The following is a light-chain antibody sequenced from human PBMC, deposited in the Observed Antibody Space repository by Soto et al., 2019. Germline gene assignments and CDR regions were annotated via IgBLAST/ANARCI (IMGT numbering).Light chain of an antibody. CDR1: SYINTS. V-gene: IGKV3-20*01. J-gene: IGKJ1*01. CDR3: QQYGSSPPWT. Sequence: LSQSPATLSSFTGDRVTLSCRSSSYINTSLARYQQRPGQAPRLLIYCASRRATGMPDRFSGSGSGANFTLTISRLEPADFAVYYCQQYGSSPPWTFGQGTKVDIK. CDR2: CAS.